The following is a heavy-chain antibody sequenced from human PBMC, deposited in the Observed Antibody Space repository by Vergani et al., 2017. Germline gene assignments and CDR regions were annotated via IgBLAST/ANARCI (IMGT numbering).Heavy chain of an antibody. CDR1: GFTFSSYA. V-gene: IGHV3-23*01. J-gene: IGHJ4*02. Sequence: EVQLLESGGGLVQPGGSLRLSCAASGFTFSSYAMSWVRQAPGKGLEWVSAISGSGGSTYYADSGKGRFTISRDNSKNTLYLQMNSLRAEETAVYYCAKDRSRYCSSTSCLTLFDYWGQGTLVTVSS. CDR3: AKDRSRYCSSTSCLTLFDY. CDR2: ISGSGGST. D-gene: IGHD2-2*01.